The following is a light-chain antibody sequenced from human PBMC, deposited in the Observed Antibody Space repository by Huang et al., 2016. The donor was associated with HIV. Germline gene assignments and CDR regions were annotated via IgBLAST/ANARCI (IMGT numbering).Light chain of an antibody. V-gene: IGKV3-20*01. CDR3: QQLRT. Sequence: EVVLTQSPGTLSLSPGERATLSCRASQIIGNTYLAWYQQQPGQAPRLLIYAASTRATDIPDRFSGRGSGTDFALTISRLEPEDFAIYYCQQLRTFGQGTKLEIK. CDR2: AAS. J-gene: IGKJ2*01. CDR1: QIIGNTY.